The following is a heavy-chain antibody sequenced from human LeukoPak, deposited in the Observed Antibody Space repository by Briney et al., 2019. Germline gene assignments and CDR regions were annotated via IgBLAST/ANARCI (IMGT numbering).Heavy chain of an antibody. CDR3: ASGEAVAGTGYFQH. CDR2: IIPILGIA. V-gene: IGHV1-69*04. J-gene: IGHJ1*01. CDR1: GGTSSSYA. Sequence: GASVKVSCKASGGTSSSYAISWVRQAPGQGLEWMGRIIPILGIANYAQKFQGRVTITADKSTSTAYMELSSLRSEDTAVYYCASGEAVAGTGYFQHWGQGTLVTVSS. D-gene: IGHD6-19*01.